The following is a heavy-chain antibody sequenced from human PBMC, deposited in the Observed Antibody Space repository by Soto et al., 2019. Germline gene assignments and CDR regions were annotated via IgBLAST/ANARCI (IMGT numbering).Heavy chain of an antibody. CDR2: IYWDDDK. J-gene: IGHJ4*02. CDR1: GFSLSTTGVG. CDR3: AHRLAYRSNWKAGYFDY. V-gene: IGHV2-5*02. Sequence: QITLKESGPTLVKPTETLTLTCSFSGFSLSTTGVGVGWIRQPPGKALEWLVLIYWDDDKRYSPSLSSRLTITKDTTKNEVVLTMPNMDPVDTATYYCAHRLAYRSNWKAGYFDYWGQGTLVTVSS. D-gene: IGHD1-20*01.